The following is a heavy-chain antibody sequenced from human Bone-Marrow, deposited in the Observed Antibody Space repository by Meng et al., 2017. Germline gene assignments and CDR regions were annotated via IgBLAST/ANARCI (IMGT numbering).Heavy chain of an antibody. Sequence: QVQLQESGSGLVKPSQTLSLTCTVSGCSISSGTYYWGWIRQLPGKGLEWIAYIHYSGSTYYSPSLKSRVTISVDTSKNQLSLKLSSMTAADTAVYYCARYVFDSSSLYSNWFDPWGQGTLVTVSS. CDR1: GCSISSGTYY. CDR2: IHYSGST. V-gene: IGHV4-31*03. D-gene: IGHD3-22*01. CDR3: ARYVFDSSSLYSNWFDP. J-gene: IGHJ5*02.